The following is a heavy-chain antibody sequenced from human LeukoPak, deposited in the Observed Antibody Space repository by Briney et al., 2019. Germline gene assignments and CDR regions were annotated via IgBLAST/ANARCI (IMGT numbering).Heavy chain of an antibody. V-gene: IGHV3-23*01. J-gene: IGHJ4*02. D-gene: IGHD3-22*01. Sequence: GGSLRLTCAASGFTFSSYAMSWVRQAPGKGLEWVSAISGSGGSTYYADSVRGRFTISRDNSKNTLYLQMNSLRAEDTAVYYCAKASAMIVVVSKHFDYWGQGTLVTVSS. CDR2: ISGSGGST. CDR1: GFTFSSYA. CDR3: AKASAMIVVVSKHFDY.